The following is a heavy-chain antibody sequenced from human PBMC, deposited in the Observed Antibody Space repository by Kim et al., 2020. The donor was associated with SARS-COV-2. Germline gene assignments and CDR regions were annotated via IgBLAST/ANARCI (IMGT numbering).Heavy chain of an antibody. D-gene: IGHD4-17*01. V-gene: IGHV4-4*07. Sequence: SETLSLTCTVSGGSISSYYWSWIRQPAGKGLEWIGRIYTSGSTNYNPSLKSRVTMSVDTSKNQFSLKLSSVTAADTAVYYCARAEDYGDATPHAFDIWGQGTMVTVSS. CDR2: IYTSGST. CDR3: ARAEDYGDATPHAFDI. CDR1: GGSISSYY. J-gene: IGHJ3*02.